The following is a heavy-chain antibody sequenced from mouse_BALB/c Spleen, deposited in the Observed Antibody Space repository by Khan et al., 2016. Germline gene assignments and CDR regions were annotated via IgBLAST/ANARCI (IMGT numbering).Heavy chain of an antibody. D-gene: IGHD2-4*01. CDR2: IWSGGNT. CDR3: AKVDNYESEGAWFAY. V-gene: IGHV2-5-1*01. CDR1: GFSLTTYV. J-gene: IGHJ3*01. Sequence: QVQLKQSGPSLVQPSQSLSITCTVSGFSLTTYVVHWVRQSPGKGLEWLGVIWSGGNTHYNAAFMSRLRITKDNSTSTVFFTLNSLQADDTALYYCAKVDNYESEGAWFAYWGQGSLVTVSA.